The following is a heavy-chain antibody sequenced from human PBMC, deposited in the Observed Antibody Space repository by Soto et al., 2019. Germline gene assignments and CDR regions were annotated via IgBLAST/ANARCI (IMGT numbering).Heavy chain of an antibody. CDR3: ARDATFGTKGGSFDI. V-gene: IGHV3-33*01. D-gene: IGHD3-16*01. CDR1: GFTFRIYS. J-gene: IGHJ3*02. CDR2: MWYDGTNK. Sequence: GWSLRLSCAASGFTFRIYSMHWVRQSPGKGLEWVAVMWYDGTNKYYGESVKGRFTISRDNSENTLYLQMNSLRVEDTAVYYCARDATFGTKGGSFDIWGHGTLVTVSS.